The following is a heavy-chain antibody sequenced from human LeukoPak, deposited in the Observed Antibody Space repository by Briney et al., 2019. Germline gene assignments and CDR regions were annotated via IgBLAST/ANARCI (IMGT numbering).Heavy chain of an antibody. Sequence: SQTLSLTYAISGGAVSSNTEAWNWLRQSPSRGLEWLGRTYYRSKWYNDYAVSVKSRISVNPDTSKNQFSLQLNSVTPEDTAVYYCARNCWRFNFAFYIWGQGTMVTVSS. CDR1: GGAVSSNTEA. J-gene: IGHJ3*02. V-gene: IGHV6-1*01. CDR3: ARNCWRFNFAFYI. CDR2: TYYRSKWYN. D-gene: IGHD3-3*01.